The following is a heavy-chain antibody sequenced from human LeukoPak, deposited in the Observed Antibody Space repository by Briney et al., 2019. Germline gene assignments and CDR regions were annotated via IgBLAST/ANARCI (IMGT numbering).Heavy chain of an antibody. CDR3: ARLYRWNDVSGMSSYMDV. D-gene: IGHD1-1*01. J-gene: IGHJ6*04. CDR1: GGSLSAYH. V-gene: IGHV4-34*01. CDR2: INYSGRT. Sequence: ASETLSLTCGVYGGSLSAYHWSWIRQPPGKGLEWIGEINYSGRTNYNPSLKSRVTISVDTSKNQFSLKLTSVTAADTAVYYCARLYRWNDVSGMSSYMDVWDKGTTVTVSS.